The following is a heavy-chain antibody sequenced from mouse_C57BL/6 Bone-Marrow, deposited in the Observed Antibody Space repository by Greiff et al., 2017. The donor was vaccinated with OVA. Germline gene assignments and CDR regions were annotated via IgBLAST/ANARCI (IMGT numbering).Heavy chain of an antibody. CDR3: ARYKGRVAVDYFDY. CDR2: IRNKPNGSTT. V-gene: IGHV7-3*01. D-gene: IGHD1-1*01. CDR1: GFTFTNYY. J-gene: IGHJ2*01. Sequence: EVKLQESGGGLVQPGDSLSLSCAASGFTFTNYYMSWVRQPPGKALEWLAFIRNKPNGSTTEYSASVKGRFTISRDTSQSILYLQMNALRAEDSATYYGARYKGRVAVDYFDYWGQGTALTVSS.